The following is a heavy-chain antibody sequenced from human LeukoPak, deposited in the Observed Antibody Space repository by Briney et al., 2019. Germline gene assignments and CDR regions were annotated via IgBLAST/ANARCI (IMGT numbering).Heavy chain of an antibody. Sequence: GESLKISCKGSGYSFTSYWISWVRQMPGKGLEWMGIIYPGDSDTRYSPSFQGQVTISADKSISTAYLQWSSLKASDTAMYYCAIAYGGNSQFGYYFDYWGQGTLVTVSS. D-gene: IGHD4-23*01. V-gene: IGHV5-51*01. CDR1: GYSFTSYW. J-gene: IGHJ4*02. CDR3: AIAYGGNSQFGYYFDY. CDR2: IYPGDSDT.